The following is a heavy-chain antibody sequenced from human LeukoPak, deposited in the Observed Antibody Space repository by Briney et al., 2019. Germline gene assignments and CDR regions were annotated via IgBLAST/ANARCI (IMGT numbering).Heavy chain of an antibody. CDR3: VRVNYDNRGYSNAFDI. CDR1: GSSISSSY. Sequence: PSETLSLTCTVSGSSISSSYWSWIRQPPGKRLEWIGYIYYNGNTNSNLSLKSRVTISAVTSKNSFYVKLSSVTPANTAIYYCVRVNYDNRGYSNAFDIWGQGTMVTVSS. D-gene: IGHD3-22*01. J-gene: IGHJ3*02. V-gene: IGHV4-59*01. CDR2: IYYNGNT.